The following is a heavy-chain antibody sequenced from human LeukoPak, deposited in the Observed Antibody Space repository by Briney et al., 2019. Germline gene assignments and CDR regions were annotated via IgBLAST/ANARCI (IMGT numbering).Heavy chain of an antibody. Sequence: ASVKVSCKASGYTFTGYYMHWVRQAPGQGLEWMGWINPNGGGTNYAQKFQGRVTMTRDTSISTAYMELSRLRSDDTAVYYCARGSLRRYGSGSYYFDYWGQGTLVTVSS. CDR1: GYTFTGYY. CDR2: INPNGGGT. D-gene: IGHD3-10*01. CDR3: ARGSLRRYGSGSYYFDY. V-gene: IGHV1-2*02. J-gene: IGHJ4*02.